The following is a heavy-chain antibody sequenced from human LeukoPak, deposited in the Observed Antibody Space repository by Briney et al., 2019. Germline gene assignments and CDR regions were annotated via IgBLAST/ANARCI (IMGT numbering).Heavy chain of an antibody. CDR1: GFNFQNYG. V-gene: IGHV3-23*01. CDR3: AEHAYYDFWSGSIDAFDI. J-gene: IGHJ3*02. Sequence: GGSLRLSCAASGFNFQNYGMSWVRHSPGKRLEWVSAISGSGGSTYYADSVKGRFTISRDNSKNTLYLQMNSLRAEDTAVYYCAEHAYYDFWSGSIDAFDIWGQGTMVTVSS. CDR2: ISGSGGST. D-gene: IGHD3-3*01.